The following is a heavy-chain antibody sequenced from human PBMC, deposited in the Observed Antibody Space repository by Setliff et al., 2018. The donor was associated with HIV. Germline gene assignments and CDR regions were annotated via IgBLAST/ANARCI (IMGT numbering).Heavy chain of an antibody. Sequence: PGESLKISCKGSGYSFTSYWIAWVRQMPGKGLEWMGIIYPGDSDTRYSLSFQGQVTISADKSISTAYLQWSSLKASDTAMYYCARQGDYDILTGYYRGPHDAFDICGQGTMVTVSS. V-gene: IGHV5-51*01. CDR3: ARQGDYDILTGYYRGPHDAFDI. CDR2: IYPGDSDT. D-gene: IGHD3-9*01. CDR1: GYSFTSYW. J-gene: IGHJ3*02.